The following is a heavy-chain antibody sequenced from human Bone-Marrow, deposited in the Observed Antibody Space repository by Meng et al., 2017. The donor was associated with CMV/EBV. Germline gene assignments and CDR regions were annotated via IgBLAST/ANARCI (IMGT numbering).Heavy chain of an antibody. CDR2: INWNGGST. D-gene: IGHD2-2*01. J-gene: IGHJ4*02. V-gene: IGHV3-20*04. CDR1: GFTFDDYG. CDR3: ARGISHLLLLDY. Sequence: GESLKISCAASGFTFDDYGMSWVRQAPGKGLEWVSGINWNGGSTGYADSVKGRFTISRDNSKNTLYLQMNSLRAEDTAVYYCARGISHLLLLDYWGQGTLVTVSS.